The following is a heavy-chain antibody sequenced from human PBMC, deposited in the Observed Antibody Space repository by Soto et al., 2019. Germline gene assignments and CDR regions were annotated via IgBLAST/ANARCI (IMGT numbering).Heavy chain of an antibody. J-gene: IGHJ6*02. CDR1: GYTFTSYG. V-gene: IGHV1-18*01. Sequence: GAPVKVSCKASGYTFTSYGISWVRQAPGQGLEWMGWISAYNGNTNYAQKLQGRVTMTTDTSTNTAYMELRNLRSDDTAVYYCARSRIQLWLLQGHYGMDVWGQGTTVTVSS. D-gene: IGHD5-18*01. CDR3: ARSRIQLWLLQGHYGMDV. CDR2: ISAYNGNT.